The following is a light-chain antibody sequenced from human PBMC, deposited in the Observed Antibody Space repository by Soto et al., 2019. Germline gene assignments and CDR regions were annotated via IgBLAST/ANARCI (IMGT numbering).Light chain of an antibody. CDR2: AAS. J-gene: IGKJ1*01. V-gene: IGKV1-39*01. Sequence: PSASLGGRVTLPFRASQSISSYLNWYQQRPGKAPKLLIYAASSLQSGVPSRFSGSGSGTDFTLTISSLQPEDFATYYCQQSYSTLWTFGQGTKVDIK. CDR1: QSISSY. CDR3: QQSYSTLWT.